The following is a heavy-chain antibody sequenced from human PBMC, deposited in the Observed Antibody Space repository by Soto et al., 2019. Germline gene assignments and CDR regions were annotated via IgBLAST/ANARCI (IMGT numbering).Heavy chain of an antibody. CDR1: GGSFSGYY. CDR2: INHSGST. J-gene: IGHJ4*02. CDR3: ARGRGYSSSSGDY. Sequence: QVQLQQWGAGLLKPSETLSLTCAVYGGSFSGYYWRWIRQPPGKRLEWIGEINHSGSTNYNPSLKSRVTISVDTSKNQFSLKLSSVTAADTAVHYCARGRGYSSSSGDYWGQGTLVTVSS. V-gene: IGHV4-34*01. D-gene: IGHD6-6*01.